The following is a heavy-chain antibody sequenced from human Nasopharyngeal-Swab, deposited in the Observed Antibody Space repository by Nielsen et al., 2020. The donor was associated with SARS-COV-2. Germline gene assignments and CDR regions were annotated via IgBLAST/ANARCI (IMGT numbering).Heavy chain of an antibody. J-gene: IGHJ3*02. Sequence: GESLKISCAASGFTFSPHGMHWVRQAPGKGPEWAAVISYDGSNKYYADSVKGRFTIPRDNSKNTLYLQMNSLRAEDTAVYYCAKNGGADIAVVPAAIVSSFDIWGQGTMVTVSS. CDR2: ISYDGSNK. D-gene: IGHD2-2*01. CDR3: AKNGGADIAVVPAAIVSSFDI. V-gene: IGHV3-30*18. CDR1: GFTFSPHG.